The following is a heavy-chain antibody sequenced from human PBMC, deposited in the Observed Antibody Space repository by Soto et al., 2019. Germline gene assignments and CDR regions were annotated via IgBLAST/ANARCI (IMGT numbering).Heavy chain of an antibody. D-gene: IGHD3-16*01. CDR3: ARRMIDYYYSGMDV. CDR2: MNPNSGNT. Sequence: ASVKVSCKASGYTFTSYDINWVRQATGQGLEGMGWMNPNSGNTGYAQKFQGRVTMTRNTSISTAYMELSSLRSEDTAVYYCARRMIDYYYSGMDVWGQGTTVTVSS. CDR1: GYTFTSYD. J-gene: IGHJ6*02. V-gene: IGHV1-8*01.